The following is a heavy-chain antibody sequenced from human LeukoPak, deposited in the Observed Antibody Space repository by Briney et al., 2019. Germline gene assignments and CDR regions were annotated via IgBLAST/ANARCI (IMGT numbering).Heavy chain of an antibody. CDR3: ARDPHGLDNWNDGGAFDY. V-gene: IGHV1-69*04. D-gene: IGHD1-1*01. CDR1: GGTFSSYA. J-gene: IGHJ4*02. CDR2: MIPIFGIA. Sequence: GASVKVSCKASGGTFSSYAISWVRQAPGQRVEWMGRMIPIFGIANYAQKFQGRVTITADKSTSTAYMELSSLRSEDTAVYYCARDPHGLDNWNDGGAFDYWGQGTLVTVSS.